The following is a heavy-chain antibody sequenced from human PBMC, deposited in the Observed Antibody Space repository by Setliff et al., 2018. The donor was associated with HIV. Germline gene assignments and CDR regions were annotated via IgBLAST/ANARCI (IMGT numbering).Heavy chain of an antibody. D-gene: IGHD2-15*01. Sequence: PSETLSLTCTVSGLSMSYNYWTWIRQSPGKGLEWIGYVHYSGSTRYNPPLKSRVTISVDTSKKKFSLKLTSMTATDTAVYYCASEKKACSVSDSFYEYWGQGVPVTVSS. CDR3: ASEKKACSVSDSFYEY. CDR2: VHYSGST. CDR1: GLSMSYNY. V-gene: IGHV4-59*01. J-gene: IGHJ4*02.